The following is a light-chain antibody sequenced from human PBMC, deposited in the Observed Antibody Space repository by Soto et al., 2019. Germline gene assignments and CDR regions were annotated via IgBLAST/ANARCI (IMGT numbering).Light chain of an antibody. J-gene: IGKJ5*01. CDR3: QQRSNCL. CDR1: QSVSSY. V-gene: IGKV3-11*01. CDR2: DAS. Sequence: EFVLTQSPATLSLSPGERATLSCRASQSVSSYLAWYQQKPGQAPRLLIYDASNRATGIPARFSGSGSGTDFTLTISSLEPEDFAVYYCQQRSNCLFGQGTRLEIK.